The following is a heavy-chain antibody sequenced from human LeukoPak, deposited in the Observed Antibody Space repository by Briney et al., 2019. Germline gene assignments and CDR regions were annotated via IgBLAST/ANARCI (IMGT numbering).Heavy chain of an antibody. J-gene: IGHJ6*02. CDR3: ARHVHCSGGSCYRYAMDG. Sequence: SETLSLTCTVSGGSISTFHWSWIRQPPGRGLEWIGFKHNTGSTNYNPSLNSRATISVDTSKNQFFLKLSSVTAADTAVYYCARHVHCSGGSCYRYAMDGWGQGTTVTVSS. CDR1: GGSISTFH. V-gene: IGHV4-59*08. CDR2: KHNTGST. D-gene: IGHD2-15*01.